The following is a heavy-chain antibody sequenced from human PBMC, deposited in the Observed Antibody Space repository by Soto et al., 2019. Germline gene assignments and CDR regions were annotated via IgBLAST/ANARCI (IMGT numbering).Heavy chain of an antibody. CDR3: ARDRPLVRATIILDY. J-gene: IGHJ4*02. CDR1: GYTFTSYG. V-gene: IGHV1-18*01. CDR2: ISAYNGNT. Sequence: QVQLVQSGAEVKKPGASVKVSCKASGYTFTSYGISWVRQAPGQGLEWMGWISAYNGNTKYAQKLQGRVTMTTYTSTSTAYMEIRSLRSNDTAVYYCARDRPLVRATIILDYWGQIPLVTVSS. D-gene: IGHD1-26*01.